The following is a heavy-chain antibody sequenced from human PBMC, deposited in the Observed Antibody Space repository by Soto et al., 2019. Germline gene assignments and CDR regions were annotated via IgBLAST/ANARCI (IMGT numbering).Heavy chain of an antibody. CDR1: GYTFTSYD. CDR2: MNPNSGNT. V-gene: IGHV1-8*01. CDR3: AKGRVKGLVVVTYAFDI. D-gene: IGHD2-21*02. J-gene: IGHJ3*02. Sequence: GASVKVSCKASGYTFTSYDINWVRQATGQGLEYLGWMNPNSGNTGYVQKFQGRVTMTRDTSISTAYMELNSLRVEDTAVYYCAKGRVKGLVVVTYAFDIWGQGTMVTVSS.